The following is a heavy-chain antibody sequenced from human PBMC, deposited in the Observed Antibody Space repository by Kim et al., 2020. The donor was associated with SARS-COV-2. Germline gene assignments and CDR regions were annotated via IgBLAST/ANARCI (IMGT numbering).Heavy chain of an antibody. V-gene: IGHV3-23*01. J-gene: IGHJ6*03. CDR3: AKAEGNLRSYYYYYMDV. D-gene: IGHD3-16*01. Sequence: VKGRFTISRDNSNNTLYLQMNRLRAEDTAVYYCAKAEGNLRSYYYYYMDVWGKGTTVTVSS.